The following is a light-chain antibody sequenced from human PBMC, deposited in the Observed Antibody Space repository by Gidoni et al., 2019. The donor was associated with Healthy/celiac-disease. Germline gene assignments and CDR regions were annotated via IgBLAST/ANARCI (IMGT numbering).Light chain of an antibody. CDR3: QQYNSYWT. Sequence: DIQMTQSPSTLSASVGDRVTITCRASQSISSWLAWYQQKPGKAPKLLIYKASSLESWVPSSFSGSGSGTEFTLTISSLQPDDFATYYCQQYNSYWTFGQGTKVEIK. V-gene: IGKV1-5*03. CDR2: KAS. CDR1: QSISSW. J-gene: IGKJ1*01.